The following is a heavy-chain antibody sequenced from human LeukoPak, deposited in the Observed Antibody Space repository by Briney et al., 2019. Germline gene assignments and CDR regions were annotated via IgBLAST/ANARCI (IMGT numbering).Heavy chain of an antibody. CDR1: GFTFSSYS. V-gene: IGHV3-30*03. J-gene: IGHJ4*02. CDR2: ISYDGSNK. Sequence: GGSLRLSCAASGFTFSSYSMNWIRQAPGKGLEWVAVISYDGSNKYYADSVKGRFTISRDNSKNTLYLQMNSLRAEDTAVYYCARQGSSSFYYFDYWGQGTLVTVSS. CDR3: ARQGSSSFYYFDY. D-gene: IGHD6-6*01.